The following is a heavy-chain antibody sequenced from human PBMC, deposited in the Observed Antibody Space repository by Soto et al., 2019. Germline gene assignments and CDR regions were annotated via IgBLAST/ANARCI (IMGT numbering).Heavy chain of an antibody. D-gene: IGHD6-19*01. CDR1: GLIFSDYH. J-gene: IGHJ6*02. V-gene: IGHV3-72*01. CDR2: IRRKANSYTT. CDR3: AMLGGWSGGSSGMDV. Sequence: EVQLVESGGGLVQPGGSLRLSCAASGLIFSDYHMDWVRQAPGKGLAWVGRIRRKANSYTTEYAASVTGRFTIARDDSKNPLYLQRNSLKSEDTAVYYCAMLGGWSGGSSGMDVWGQGTTVTVSS.